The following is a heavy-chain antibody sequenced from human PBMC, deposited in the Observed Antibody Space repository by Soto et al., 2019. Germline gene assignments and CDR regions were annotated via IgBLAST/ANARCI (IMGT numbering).Heavy chain of an antibody. CDR3: ARDIDWYSNSSGFDN. J-gene: IGHJ4*02. CDR2: IWYDGSNK. Sequence: QVPLVESGGGVVQPGRSLRLSCAASGFTFSSYGMHWVRQAPGKGLEWVAVIWYDGSNKHYADPVKGRFTISRDNSKNTLSLQMNSLRAEDTAIYYCARDIDWYSNSSGFDNWGQGTLVTVSS. CDR1: GFTFSSYG. D-gene: IGHD1-26*01. V-gene: IGHV3-33*01.